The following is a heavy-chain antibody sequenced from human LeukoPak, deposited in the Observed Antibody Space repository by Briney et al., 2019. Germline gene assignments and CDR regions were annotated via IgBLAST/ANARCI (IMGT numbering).Heavy chain of an antibody. J-gene: IGHJ5*02. CDR3: AGLPLRAVPYAGS. V-gene: IGHV3-48*01. CDR1: XFXXXXXS. CDR2: ISSSSNAI. D-gene: IGHD2-2*01. Sequence: SXRLSCAASXFXXXXXSMNXVXQAPGKGXXWXSYISSSSNAIYYADSVKGRFTISRDNAKNSLYLQMNSLRGEDTAVYYCAGLPLRAVPYAGSWGQGTLVTVSS.